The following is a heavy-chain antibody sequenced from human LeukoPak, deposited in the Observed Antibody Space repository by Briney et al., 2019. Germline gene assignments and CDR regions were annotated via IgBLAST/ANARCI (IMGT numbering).Heavy chain of an antibody. J-gene: IGHJ4*02. CDR2: INRDGSTT. Sequence: GSLRLSSAASAFTFSTYWVHCIRQAPGKGLVWVSPINRDGSTTKYADSVKGRFTVSRDNAKNTLNLQMNSLRAEDTAVYYCARDKKSGESSEIDYWGQGTLVTVSS. D-gene: IGHD3-10*01. CDR3: ARDKKSGESSEIDY. V-gene: IGHV3-74*03. CDR1: AFTFSTYW.